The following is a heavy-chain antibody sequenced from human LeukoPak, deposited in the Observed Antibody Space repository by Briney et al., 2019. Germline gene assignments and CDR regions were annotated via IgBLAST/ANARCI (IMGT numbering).Heavy chain of an antibody. CDR1: GYTFNGYH. Sequence: ASVKVSCKASGYTFNGYHIHWVRQAPGQGREWMGRINPYSGDTNFAQKFQGRDTITRDTSVTTAYMDLSSLTPDDTAVYFCARDQGSLTRSWYTGYWGQGTQVTVSS. J-gene: IGHJ4*02. D-gene: IGHD6-13*01. CDR3: ARDQGSLTRSWYTGY. CDR2: INPYSGDT. V-gene: IGHV1-2*06.